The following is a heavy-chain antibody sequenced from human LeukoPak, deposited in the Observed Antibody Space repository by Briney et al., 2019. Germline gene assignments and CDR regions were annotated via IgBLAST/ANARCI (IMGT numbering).Heavy chain of an antibody. D-gene: IGHD2-2*01. CDR3: ARGPDLYCSSTSCYASDY. Sequence: GGSLRLSCAASGFTFSSYAMHWVRQATGKGLEYVSAIYSNGGSTYYANSVKGRFTISRDNSKNTLYLQMGSLRAEEMAVYYCARGPDLYCSSTSCYASDYWGQGTLVTVSS. CDR1: GFTFSSYA. CDR2: IYSNGGST. J-gene: IGHJ4*02. V-gene: IGHV3-64*01.